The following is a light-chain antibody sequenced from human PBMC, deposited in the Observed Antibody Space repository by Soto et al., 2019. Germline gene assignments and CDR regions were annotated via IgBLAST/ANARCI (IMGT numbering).Light chain of an antibody. CDR2: AAS. Sequence: QITQAPSSLSAPEGHSVSITCRASQNINNYLKWYQQKPGKAPKLMIYAASTLQRGVPSRFSGSGSGTDFTLTISSLQPEDFATYYCQQSYSSPRTFGQGAKVDIK. CDR3: QQSYSSPRT. J-gene: IGKJ1*01. V-gene: IGKV1-39*01. CDR1: QNINNY.